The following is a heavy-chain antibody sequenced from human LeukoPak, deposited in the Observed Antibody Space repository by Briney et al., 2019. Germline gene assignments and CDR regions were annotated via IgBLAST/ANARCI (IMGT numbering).Heavy chain of an antibody. J-gene: IGHJ4*02. CDR2: ISGGTGGST. V-gene: IGHV3-23*01. CDR1: GFTFSSYA. D-gene: IGHD6-13*01. Sequence: GASLRLSCAASGFTFSSYAMSWVRQAPGKGLEWVSVISGGTGGSTYYADSVKGRFTISRDNSKNTLYLQMNSLRAEDTAVYYCAKRGSSSWTQFDYWGQGTLVTVS. CDR3: AKRGSSSWTQFDY.